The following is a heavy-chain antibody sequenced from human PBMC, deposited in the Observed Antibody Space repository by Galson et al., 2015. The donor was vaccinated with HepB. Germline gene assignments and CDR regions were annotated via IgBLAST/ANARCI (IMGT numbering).Heavy chain of an antibody. J-gene: IGHJ6*02. V-gene: IGHV3-13*01. Sequence: SLRLSCAASGFTFSSYDMHWVRHATGKGLEWVSAIGTAGDTYYPGSVKGRFTISRENAKNSLYLQMNSLRAGDTAVYYCARGGPNSGSHSDQGYYYYYYGMDVWGQGTTVTVSS. D-gene: IGHD1-26*01. CDR2: IGTAGDT. CDR1: GFTFSSYD. CDR3: ARGGPNSGSHSDQGYYYYYYGMDV.